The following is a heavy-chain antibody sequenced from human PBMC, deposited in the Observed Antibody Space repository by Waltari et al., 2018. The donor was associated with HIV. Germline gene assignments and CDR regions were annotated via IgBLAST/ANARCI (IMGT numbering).Heavy chain of an antibody. CDR3: AREGDDGYGYYHEYDY. J-gene: IGHJ4*02. CDR1: GFTFSTYE. V-gene: IGHV3-48*03. CDR2: ISSDGTTI. D-gene: IGHD3-22*01. Sequence: EVQLVESGGGLVQPGGYLRLYCAASGFTFSTYEMNWVQQATEKGLEWVSYISSDGTTIYYADAVKGRFTISRDNAKNSLYLQMNSLRAEDTAVYYCAREGDDGYGYYHEYDYWGQGTLVTVSS.